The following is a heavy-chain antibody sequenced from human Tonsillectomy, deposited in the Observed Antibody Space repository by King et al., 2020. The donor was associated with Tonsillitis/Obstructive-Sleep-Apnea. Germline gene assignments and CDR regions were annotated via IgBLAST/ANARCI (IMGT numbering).Heavy chain of an antibody. CDR2: IRSRGAYI. J-gene: IGHJ1*01. D-gene: IGHD6-19*01. CDR3: ARDGSGWSRDY. V-gene: IGHV3-21*01. Sequence: LVQSGGGLVKPGGSLRLSCAASGFTFRSWSMNWVRQAPGKGLEWVSVIRSRGAYIYYADSVQGRFRISRDDATNTLYLQMNSLRVEDTAVYYCARDGSGWSRDYWGQGTLVTVSS. CDR1: GFTFRSWS.